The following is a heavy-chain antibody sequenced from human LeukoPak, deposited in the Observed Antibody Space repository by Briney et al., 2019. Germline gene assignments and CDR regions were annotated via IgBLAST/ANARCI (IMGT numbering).Heavy chain of an antibody. Sequence: GGSLRLSCAASGITFSSHAMSWVRQAPGKGLEWVSLISGSGGHTYYGDSVKGRFTISRDNSTNRLYLQMNSLRPEDTAVYYCAKGGAATMRDGYNYYYYYMEVWGRGTTVTASS. CDR3: AKGGAATMRDGYNYYYYYMEV. V-gene: IGHV3-23*01. CDR1: GITFSSHA. D-gene: IGHD5-24*01. CDR2: ISGSGGHT. J-gene: IGHJ6*03.